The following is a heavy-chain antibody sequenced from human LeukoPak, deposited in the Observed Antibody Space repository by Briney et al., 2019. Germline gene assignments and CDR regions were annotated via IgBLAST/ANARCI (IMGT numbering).Heavy chain of an antibody. CDR1: GFTFSDYS. CDR2: IGLGSGFV. J-gene: IGHJ4*02. V-gene: IGHV3-21*05. CDR3: ARDHKWAFDY. D-gene: IGHD1-26*01. Sequence: GGSLRLSCATSGFTFSDYSMNWVRQAPGRGLEWISYIGLGSGFVSYSDSMKGRFTISRDTARNSVDLQMNSLRADDTAVYYCARDHKWAFDYWGQGTLVTVSS.